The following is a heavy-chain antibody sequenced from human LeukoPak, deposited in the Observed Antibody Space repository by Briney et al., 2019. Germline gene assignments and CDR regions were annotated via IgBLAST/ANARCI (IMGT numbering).Heavy chain of an antibody. Sequence: GGSLRLSCAASGFTFSSYAMSWVRQAPGKGLEWVSVNSGSGGSTYYADSVKGRFTISRDNSKNTLYLQMNSLRAEDTAVYYCARTFTMVRGVIIRGYYYMDVWGKGTTVTVSS. CDR3: ARTFTMVRGVIIRGYYYMDV. J-gene: IGHJ6*03. CDR1: GFTFSSYA. CDR2: NSGSGGST. V-gene: IGHV3-23*01. D-gene: IGHD3-10*01.